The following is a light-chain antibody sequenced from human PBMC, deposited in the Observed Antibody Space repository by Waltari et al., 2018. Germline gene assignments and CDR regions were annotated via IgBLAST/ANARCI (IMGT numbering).Light chain of an antibody. CDR2: YDS. V-gene: IGLV3-21*04. Sequence: SYVLPQPSSVSVAPGKTARITCGGSNIGSRTVHWHQQKPGQAPVLVFYYDSDRPSGIPERFSGSNDGNTAALTISRVEVGDEADYYCQVWDSSSDHWVFGGGTKLTVL. J-gene: IGLJ3*02. CDR3: QVWDSSSDHWV. CDR1: NIGSRT.